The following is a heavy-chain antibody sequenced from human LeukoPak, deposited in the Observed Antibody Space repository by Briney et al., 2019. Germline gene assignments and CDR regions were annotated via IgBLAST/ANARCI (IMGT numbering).Heavy chain of an antibody. CDR1: GYTFTSYD. J-gene: IGHJ4*02. CDR3: TVTRGDY. Sequence: GASVKVSCKASGYTFTSYDINWVRQATGQGLEWMGWMNPNSGNTGYAQKFQGRVTMTTDTSTSTAYMELRSLRSDDTAVYYCTVTRGDYWGQGTLVTVSS. D-gene: IGHD2-21*02. CDR2: MNPNSGNT. V-gene: IGHV1-8*01.